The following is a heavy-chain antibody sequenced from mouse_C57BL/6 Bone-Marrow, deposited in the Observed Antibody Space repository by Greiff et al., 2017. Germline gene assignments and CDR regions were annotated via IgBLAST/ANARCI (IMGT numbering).Heavy chain of an antibody. Sequence: VQLQQPGAELVKPGASVQVSCKASGYTFTSYWMHWVKQRPGQGLEWIGRIHPSDSDTNYNQKFKGKATLTVDKSSSTAYMELNSLTSEDSAVYYCARFRDYSFFDYWGQGTTLTVSS. J-gene: IGHJ2*01. D-gene: IGHD2-12*01. V-gene: IGHV1-74*01. CDR3: ARFRDYSFFDY. CDR1: GYTFTSYW. CDR2: IHPSDSDT.